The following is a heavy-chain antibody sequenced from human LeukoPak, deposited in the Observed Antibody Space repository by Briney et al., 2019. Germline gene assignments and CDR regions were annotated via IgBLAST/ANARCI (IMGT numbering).Heavy chain of an antibody. CDR3: ARDRDILTGYYYYYYYMDV. V-gene: IGHV1-18*01. CDR1: GYTFTSYG. Sequence: ASVKVSCKASGYTFTSYGINWVRQAPGQGLEWMGWISAYNGDTNYAQKLQGRVTMTTDTSTSTAYMELRSLRSDDTAVYYCARDRDILTGYYYYYYYMDVWGKGTTVAVSS. CDR2: ISAYNGDT. J-gene: IGHJ6*03. D-gene: IGHD3-9*01.